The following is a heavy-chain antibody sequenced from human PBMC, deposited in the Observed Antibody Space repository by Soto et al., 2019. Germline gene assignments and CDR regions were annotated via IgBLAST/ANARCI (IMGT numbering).Heavy chain of an antibody. V-gene: IGHV3-30*18. J-gene: IGHJ4*02. CDR1: GFSFSRHG. Sequence: GSLLLACTVSGFSFSRHGMHWVRQAPGRGLEWVAVMSRDGSDKNYADSVKGRFTISRDDSKNTLYLQMNGLRAEDTDVYCCAKDEGYSKYGSLDFWGQGALVTVYS. CDR2: MSRDGSDK. CDR3: AKDEGYSKYGSLDF. D-gene: IGHD4-4*01.